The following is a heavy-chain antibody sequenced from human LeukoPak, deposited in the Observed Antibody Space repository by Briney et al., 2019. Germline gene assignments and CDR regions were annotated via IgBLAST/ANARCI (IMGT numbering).Heavy chain of an antibody. D-gene: IGHD2-2*01. Sequence: SETLSLTCTVSGGPISSYYWSWIRQPPGKGLEWIGYIYYSGTTNYNPSLKSRASISVDTSKNQFSLKLSSVTAADTAVYYCARGIVVVPAAILPPDYWGQGTLVTVSS. V-gene: IGHV4-59*08. CDR2: IYYSGTT. CDR1: GGPISSYY. CDR3: ARGIVVVPAAILPPDY. J-gene: IGHJ4*02.